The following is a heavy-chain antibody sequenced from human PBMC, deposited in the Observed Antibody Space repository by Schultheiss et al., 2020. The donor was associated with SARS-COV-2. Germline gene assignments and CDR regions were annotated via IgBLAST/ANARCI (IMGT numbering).Heavy chain of an antibody. J-gene: IGHJ4*02. CDR1: GGSISSGGYY. D-gene: IGHD3-22*01. V-gene: IGHV4-31*03. CDR3: ARDPYYYDSSGPDY. CDR2: IYHSGST. Sequence: SETLSLTCTVSGGSISSGGYYWSWIRQHPGKGLEWIGEIYHSGSTNYNPSLKSRVTISVDTSKNQFSLKLSSVTAADTAVYYCARDPYYYDSSGPDYWGQGTLVTVSS.